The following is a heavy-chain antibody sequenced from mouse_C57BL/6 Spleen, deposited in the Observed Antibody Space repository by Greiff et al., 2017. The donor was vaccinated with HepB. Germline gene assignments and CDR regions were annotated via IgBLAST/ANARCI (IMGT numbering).Heavy chain of an antibody. Sequence: EVQRVESGGGLVKPGGSLKLSCAASGFTFSDYGMHWVRQAPEKGLEWVAYISSGSSTIYYADTVKGRFTISRDNAKNTLFLQMTSLRSEDTAMYYCATAAWLAYWGQGTLVTVSA. CDR3: ATAAWLAY. V-gene: IGHV5-17*01. CDR2: ISSGSSTI. CDR1: GFTFSDYG. J-gene: IGHJ3*01.